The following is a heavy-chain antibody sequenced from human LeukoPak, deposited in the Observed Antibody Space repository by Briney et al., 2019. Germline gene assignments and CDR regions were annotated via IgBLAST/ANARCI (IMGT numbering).Heavy chain of an antibody. CDR1: GFTFSNAW. J-gene: IGHJ4*02. CDR2: TKNKGQSHVT. D-gene: IGHD6-6*01. V-gene: IGHV3-72*01. Sequence: GGSLRLSCAASGFTFSNAWMNWVRQAPGKGLEWVGRTKNKGQSHVTDYAASVKGRFFSSRDDSKNSLYLQMNSLQTDDTGIYYCARDTAAALDFWGQGILVTVSS. CDR3: ARDTAAALDF.